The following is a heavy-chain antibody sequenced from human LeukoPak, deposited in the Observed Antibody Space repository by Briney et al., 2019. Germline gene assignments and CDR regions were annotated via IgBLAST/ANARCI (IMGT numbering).Heavy chain of an antibody. CDR3: ARDYGDSGSYWFDP. CDR2: ISYDGSNK. Sequence: GGSLRLSCAASGFTFSSYAMHWVRQAPGKGLEWVAVISYDGSNKYYADSVKGRFTISRDNSKNTLYLQMNSLRAEDTAVYYCARDYGDSGSYWFDPWGQGTLVTVSS. CDR1: GFTFSSYA. V-gene: IGHV3-30-3*01. J-gene: IGHJ5*02. D-gene: IGHD1-26*01.